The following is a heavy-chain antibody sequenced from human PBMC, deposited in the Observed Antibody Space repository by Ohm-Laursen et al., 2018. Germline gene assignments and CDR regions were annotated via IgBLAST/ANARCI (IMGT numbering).Heavy chain of an antibody. CDR2: IYHSGST. V-gene: IGHV4-38-2*02. D-gene: IGHD5-24*01. CDR3: ARDHGGESPDY. Sequence: SDTLSLTCTVSGYSISSVYYWGWIRQPPGKGLEWIRSIYHSGSTYYNPSLKSRVTISVDTSKNQFSLKLSSVTAADTAVYYCARDHGGESPDYWGQGTLVTVSS. J-gene: IGHJ4*02. CDR1: GYSISSVYY.